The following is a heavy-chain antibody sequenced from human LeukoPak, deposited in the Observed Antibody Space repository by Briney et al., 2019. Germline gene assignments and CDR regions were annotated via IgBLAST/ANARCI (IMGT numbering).Heavy chain of an antibody. J-gene: IGHJ4*02. CDR1: GFTFSSYE. V-gene: IGHV3-20*04. D-gene: IGHD3-10*01. CDR3: ARAYASGSLYYFDY. CDR2: INWNGGST. Sequence: PGGSLRLSCAASGFTFSSYEMNWVRQAPRKGLEWVSGINWNGGSTGYADSVKGRFTISRDNAKNSLYLQMNSLRAEDTALYYCARAYASGSLYYFDYWGQGTLVTVSS.